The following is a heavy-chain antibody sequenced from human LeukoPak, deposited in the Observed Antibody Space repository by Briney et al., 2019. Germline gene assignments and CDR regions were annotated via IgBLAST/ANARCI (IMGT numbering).Heavy chain of an antibody. Sequence: ASVKVSCKASGYTFTSYGISWVRQAPGQGLEWMGWISAYNGNTNYAQKLQGRVTMTTDTSTSTAYMELRSLGSDDTAVYYCASYCSSTSCPPDAFDIWGQGTMVTVSS. CDR3: ASYCSSTSCPPDAFDI. D-gene: IGHD2-2*01. CDR2: ISAYNGNT. CDR1: GYTFTSYG. J-gene: IGHJ3*02. V-gene: IGHV1-18*01.